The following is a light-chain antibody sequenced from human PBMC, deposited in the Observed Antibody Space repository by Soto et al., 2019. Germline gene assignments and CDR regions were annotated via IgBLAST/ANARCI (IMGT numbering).Light chain of an antibody. CDR2: DVT. Sequence: QSALTQPASVSGSPGQSITISCTGTSSDVGGYNYVSWYQQHPGKAPKLMIYDVTYRPSGISNRFSGSKSGNTASLTISGLLAEYEADYYCSSYTSSSTLGYFFVTVSKVTVL. V-gene: IGLV2-14*01. J-gene: IGLJ1*01. CDR3: SSYTSSSTLGYF. CDR1: SSDVGGYNY.